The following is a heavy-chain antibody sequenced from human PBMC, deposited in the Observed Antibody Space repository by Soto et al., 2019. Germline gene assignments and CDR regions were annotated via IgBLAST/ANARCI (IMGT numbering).Heavy chain of an antibody. CDR3: ARERPDGARLDP. Sequence: QVQLQESGPGLVKPSQTLSLTCTVSGGSISSGDYYWSWIRQPPGKGLEWIGYIYYRGSTYYNPSLKSRVTISVDTSKNQFSRKLSSVTAADTAVYYCARERPDGARLDPWGQGTLVTVSS. D-gene: IGHD6-6*01. CDR2: IYYRGST. V-gene: IGHV4-30-4*01. J-gene: IGHJ5*02. CDR1: GGSISSGDYY.